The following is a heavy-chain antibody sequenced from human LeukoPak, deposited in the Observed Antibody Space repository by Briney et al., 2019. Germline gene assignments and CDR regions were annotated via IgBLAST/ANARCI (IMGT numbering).Heavy chain of an antibody. J-gene: IGHJ4*02. V-gene: IGHV3-23*01. D-gene: IGHD1-1*01. CDR2: ISRGGAYT. CDR1: GFTFGTYD. Sequence: PGGSLRLSCAASGFTFGTYDMYWIRQAPGKGLECVSSISRGGAYTYYADSVKGRFTISRDDSRNTLYLQMNSLRAEHTAVYYCSKKGQADNDGKPDWGQGTLVTVSS. CDR3: SKKGQADNDGKPD.